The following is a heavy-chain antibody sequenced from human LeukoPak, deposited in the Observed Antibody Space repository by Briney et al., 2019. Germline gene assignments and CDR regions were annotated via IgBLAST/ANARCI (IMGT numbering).Heavy chain of an antibody. Sequence: GESLRISCKGSGYSFTSYWISWVRQMPGKGLEWMGIIYPGDSDTRYSPSFQGQVTISADKSISTAYLQWSSLKASDTAMYYCARRHCSSTSCYFDYWGQGTLVTVSS. J-gene: IGHJ4*02. CDR2: IYPGDSDT. CDR1: GYSFTSYW. V-gene: IGHV5-51*01. D-gene: IGHD2-2*01. CDR3: ARRHCSSTSCYFDY.